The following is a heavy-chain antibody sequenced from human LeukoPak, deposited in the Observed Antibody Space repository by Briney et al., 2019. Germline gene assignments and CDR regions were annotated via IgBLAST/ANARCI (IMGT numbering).Heavy chain of an antibody. V-gene: IGHV3-48*01. Sequence: GGSLRLSGAASGFTFSSYSLNWDRQAPGKGLEWVSYISPGSTSMYYADSVRGRFTISRDNARNSLYLQMNSLSTEDTALYYCARDAASGNNWFDPWGQGTLVTVSS. CDR1: GFTFSSYS. CDR2: ISPGSTSM. D-gene: IGHD3-3*01. J-gene: IGHJ5*02. CDR3: ARDAASGNNWFDP.